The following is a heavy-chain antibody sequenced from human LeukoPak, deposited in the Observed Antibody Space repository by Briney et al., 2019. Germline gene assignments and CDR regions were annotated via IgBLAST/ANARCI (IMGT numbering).Heavy chain of an antibody. Sequence: ASVKVSCKASGYTFTSYGISWVRQAPGQGLEWMGWISAYNGNTNYAQKFQGRVTITADESTSTAYMELSSLRSEDTAVYYCARGGSPSVEMATISFDYWGQGTLVTVSS. CDR3: ARGGSPSVEMATISFDY. CDR2: ISAYNGNT. D-gene: IGHD5-24*01. J-gene: IGHJ4*02. V-gene: IGHV1-18*01. CDR1: GYTFTSYG.